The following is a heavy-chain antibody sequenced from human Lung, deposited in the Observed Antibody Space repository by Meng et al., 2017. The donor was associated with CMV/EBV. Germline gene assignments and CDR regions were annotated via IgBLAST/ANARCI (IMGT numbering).Heavy chain of an antibody. J-gene: IGHJ1*01. V-gene: IGHV4-4*02. D-gene: IGHD3-10*01. Sequence: QVRWRGSGQALLKPSEPLSLTCAVSGDSITNHNWWAWVRQPPGKGLEWIGEIPHRGSSAYNPSLKSRVSMSIDKSKNQFSLKLTSVTAADTAVYHCLRRSGGSVWGQGTLVTVSS. CDR1: GDSITNHNW. CDR2: IPHRGSS. CDR3: LRRSGGSV.